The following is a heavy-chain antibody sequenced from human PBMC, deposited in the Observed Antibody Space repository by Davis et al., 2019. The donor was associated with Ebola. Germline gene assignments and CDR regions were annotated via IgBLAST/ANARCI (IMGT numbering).Heavy chain of an antibody. CDR3: ARGDKVTPVGKRGLRHLDGFDS. V-gene: IGHV4-34*01. D-gene: IGHD6-13*01. Sequence: PGGSLRLSCGVYGASFSNYYWTWIRQPPGKGLEWIGEIIHSGNTHYNPSLKSRVTISVDMSKNQFSLRLSSVTAADTAVYYCARGDKVTPVGKRGLRHLDGFDSWGQGTLVTVSS. CDR2: IIHSGNT. J-gene: IGHJ4*02. CDR1: GASFSNYY.